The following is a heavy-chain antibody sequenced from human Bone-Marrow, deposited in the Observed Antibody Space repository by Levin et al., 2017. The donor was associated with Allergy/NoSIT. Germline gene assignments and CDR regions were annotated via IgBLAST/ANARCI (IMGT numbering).Heavy chain of an antibody. D-gene: IGHD2-15*01. CDR1: GFTFSSYW. J-gene: IGHJ6*02. Sequence: GESLKISCAASGFTFSSYWMAWVRQAPGRGLEWVAMIRQDGDEQYYVDSVKGRFTISRDNAKNSLYLQMNSLGAEDTAVYYCARGISCRGGTCSVIYYYYAMDVWGQGTTVTVSS. V-gene: IGHV3-7*01. CDR2: IRQDGDEQ. CDR3: ARGISCRGGTCSVIYYYYAMDV.